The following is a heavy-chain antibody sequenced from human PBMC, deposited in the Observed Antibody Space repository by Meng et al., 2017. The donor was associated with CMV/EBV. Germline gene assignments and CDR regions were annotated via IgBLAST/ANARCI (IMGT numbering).Heavy chain of an antibody. Sequence: KISCKASGGTFSSYAISWVRQAPGQGLEWMGGIIPIFGTANYAQKFQGRVTIITDESTSTAYMELSSLRSEDTAVYYCASGLGKGHHYGISAERFGELLSLGYWGQGTLVTVSS. J-gene: IGHJ4*02. CDR3: ASGLGKGHHYGISAERFGELLSLGY. D-gene: IGHD3-10*01. CDR2: IIPIFGTA. V-gene: IGHV1-69*05. CDR1: GGTFSSYA.